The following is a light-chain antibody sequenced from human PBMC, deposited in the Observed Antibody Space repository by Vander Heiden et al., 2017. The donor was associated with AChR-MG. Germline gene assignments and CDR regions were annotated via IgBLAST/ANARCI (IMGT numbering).Light chain of an antibody. CDR2: MNN. CDR1: THKVCNLG. V-gene: IGLV10-54*04. Sequence: QAGLTQPPSVSGALRQTATLTCSGNTHKVCNLGGSWLQQTHGIPPILLSYMNNRRPSWISERFSASRTGSTASLTITGLQPEDEADYFCSSWDFSLNSWVFGGGTKLTVL. J-gene: IGLJ3*02. CDR3: SSWDFSLNSWV.